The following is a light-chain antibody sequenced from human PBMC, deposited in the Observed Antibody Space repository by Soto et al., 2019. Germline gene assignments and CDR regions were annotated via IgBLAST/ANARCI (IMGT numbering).Light chain of an antibody. J-gene: IGLJ1*01. CDR1: SSDVGGYNY. Sequence: QSALTQPPSASGSPGQSVTISCTGTSSDVGGYNYVSWYQQHPGKAPKLMIYEVSKRPSGVPDRFSGSKSGNTASLTVSGLQAEDEADYYCSSYAGSNKLGVFGTGTKLTGL. V-gene: IGLV2-8*01. CDR3: SSYAGSNKLGV. CDR2: EVS.